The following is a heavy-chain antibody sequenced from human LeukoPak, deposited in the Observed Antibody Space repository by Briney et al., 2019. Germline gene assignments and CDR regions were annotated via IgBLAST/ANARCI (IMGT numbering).Heavy chain of an antibody. Sequence: ASVKVSCKASGYTFTSYGISWVRQAPGQGLEWMGWIRAYNGNTNYAQKLQGRVTMTTDTSTSTAYMELRSLRSDDTAVYYCARTPPNFCSSTSCLKDYWGQGTLVTVSS. CDR1: GYTFTSYG. D-gene: IGHD2-2*01. J-gene: IGHJ4*02. V-gene: IGHV1-18*01. CDR3: ARTPPNFCSSTSCLKDY. CDR2: IRAYNGNT.